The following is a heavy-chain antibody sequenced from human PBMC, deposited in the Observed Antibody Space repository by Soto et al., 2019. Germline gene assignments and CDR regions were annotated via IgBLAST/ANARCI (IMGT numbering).Heavy chain of an antibody. D-gene: IGHD3-10*01. Sequence: SETLSLTCTVSGGSISSSSYYWGWIRQPPGKGLEWIGSIFYSGSTYYNPSLKSRVTISVDTSKNQFSLKLTSVTAADTAVYYCARGRFGNYYYYGMDVWGQGTTVTVSS. CDR2: IFYSGST. V-gene: IGHV4-39*01. J-gene: IGHJ6*02. CDR3: ARGRFGNYYYYGMDV. CDR1: GGSISSSSYY.